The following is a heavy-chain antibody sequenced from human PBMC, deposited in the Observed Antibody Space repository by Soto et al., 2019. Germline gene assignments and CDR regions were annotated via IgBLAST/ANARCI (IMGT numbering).Heavy chain of an antibody. Sequence: QVQLVESGGGVVQPGRSLRLSCAASGFTFSNNAMHWVRQAPGKGLEWVAVVLYDGSKTYYADSVKGRFTISRDHSKNTLYLQMNSLRVXDTALYYCXXXXXXXXXXXXXXXXXGQXTLVTVSS. CDR3: XXXXXXXXXXXXXXXX. J-gene: IGHJ1*01. CDR2: VLYDGSKT. CDR1: GFTFSNNA. V-gene: IGHV3-30*03.